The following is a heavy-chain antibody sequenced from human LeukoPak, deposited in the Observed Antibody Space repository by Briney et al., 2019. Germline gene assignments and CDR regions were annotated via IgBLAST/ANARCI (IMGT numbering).Heavy chain of an antibody. CDR3: ARSRLAEYYFDY. V-gene: IGHV4-38-2*01. CDR2: IYHSGST. CDR1: GYSISSGYY. Sequence: SGTLSLTCAVSGYSISSGYYWGWIRQPPGKGLEWIGSIYHSGSTYYNPSLKSRVTISVDTSKNQFSLKLSSVTAADTAVYYCARSRLAEYYFDYWGQGTLVTVSS. J-gene: IGHJ4*02. D-gene: IGHD6-19*01.